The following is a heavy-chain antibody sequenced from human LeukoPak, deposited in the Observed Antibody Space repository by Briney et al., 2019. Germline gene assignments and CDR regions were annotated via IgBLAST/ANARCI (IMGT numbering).Heavy chain of an antibody. CDR3: ARLGDPMAPSYWYFDL. V-gene: IGHV4-59*08. J-gene: IGHJ2*01. D-gene: IGHD5-24*01. Sequence: PSETLSLTCTVSGGSISSYYWSWIRQPPGKGLEWIGYIYYSGSTNYNPSLKSRVTISVDTSKNQFSLKLSSVTAADTAVYYCARLGDPMAPSYWYFDLWGRGTPVTVSS. CDR2: IYYSGST. CDR1: GGSISSYY.